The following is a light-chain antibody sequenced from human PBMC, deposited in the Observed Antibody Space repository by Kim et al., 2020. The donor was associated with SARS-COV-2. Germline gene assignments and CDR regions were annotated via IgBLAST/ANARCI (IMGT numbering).Light chain of an antibody. J-gene: IGKJ4*01. CDR1: QSVSSSY. V-gene: IGKV3-20*01. Sequence: SPGKKATLSCRANQSVSSSYLAWYQQKPGQAPRLLIYDASSRATGIPDRFSGSGSGTDFTLTISRLEPEDFAVYYCQQYGSSPLTFGGGTKVDIK. CDR3: QQYGSSPLT. CDR2: DAS.